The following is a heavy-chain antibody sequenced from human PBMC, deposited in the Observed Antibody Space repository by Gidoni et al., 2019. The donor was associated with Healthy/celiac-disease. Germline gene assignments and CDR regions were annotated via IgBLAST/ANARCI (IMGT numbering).Heavy chain of an antibody. CDR1: VGSIVHNY. CDR2: IYYSGST. Sequence: QVHLQASAPGLVTPSDTLSPTCSFSVGSIVHNYWSWLRQPPGKGLEWIVYIYYSGSTSYNPSLERRVTISVDTEKKQFLLRLNSGTAADTAEYYWAREVSSWIRGYDDFDIWGQGTMVTVSS. CDR3: AREVSSWIRGYDDFDI. V-gene: IGHV4-59*01. D-gene: IGHD3-10*01. J-gene: IGHJ3*02.